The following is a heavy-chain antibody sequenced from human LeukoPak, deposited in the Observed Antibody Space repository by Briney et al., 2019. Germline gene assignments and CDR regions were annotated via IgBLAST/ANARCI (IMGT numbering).Heavy chain of an antibody. V-gene: IGHV1-46*01. J-gene: IGHJ3*02. D-gene: IGHD3-10*01. CDR1: GYTFTSYY. CDR2: INPSGGST. CDR3: AREGLGVRGKHAFDI. Sequence: GASVKVSCKASGYTFTSYYMHWVRQAPGQGLEWMGIINPSGGSTSYPQKFQGRVTMTRDTSTSTVYMELSSLRSEDTAVYYCAREGLGVRGKHAFDIWGQGTMVTVSS.